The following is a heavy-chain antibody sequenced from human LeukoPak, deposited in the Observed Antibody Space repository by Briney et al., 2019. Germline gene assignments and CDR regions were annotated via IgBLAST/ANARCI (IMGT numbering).Heavy chain of an antibody. CDR2: ISSSSSYI. V-gene: IGHV3-21*01. CDR1: GFTFSSYS. J-gene: IGHJ4*02. D-gene: IGHD3-16*01. Sequence: GGSLRLSCAASGFTFSSYSMNWVRQAPGKGMGWVSSISSSSSYIYYADSVKGRFTISRDNAKNSLYLQMNSLRAEDTAVYYCAREGDLYGYYFDYWGQGTLVTVSS. CDR3: AREGDLYGYYFDY.